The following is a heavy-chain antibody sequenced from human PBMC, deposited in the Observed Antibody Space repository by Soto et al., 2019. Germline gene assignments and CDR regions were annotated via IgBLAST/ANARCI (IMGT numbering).Heavy chain of an antibody. Sequence: SETLSLTCTVSGGSISSYYWSWIRQPAGKGLEWIGYIYYSGSTNYNPSLKSRVTISVDTSKNQFSLKLSSVTAADTAVYYCARVSGRCSGGSCYPKYYYYYGMDVWGQGTTVTVSS. D-gene: IGHD2-15*01. V-gene: IGHV4-59*01. CDR3: ARVSGRCSGGSCYPKYYYYYGMDV. J-gene: IGHJ6*02. CDR1: GGSISSYY. CDR2: IYYSGST.